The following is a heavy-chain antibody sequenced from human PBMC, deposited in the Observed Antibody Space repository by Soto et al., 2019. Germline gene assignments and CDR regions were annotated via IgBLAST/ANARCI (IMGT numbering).Heavy chain of an antibody. D-gene: IGHD2-2*01. CDR2: INPNSGGT. CDR1: GYTFTGYY. J-gene: IGHJ4*02. CDR3: ARDLGRGYCSSPSCSPFFDY. V-gene: IGHV1-2*02. Sequence: ASVKVSCKASGYTFTGYYMHWVRQAPGQGLEWMGWINPNSGGTNYAQKFQGRVTMTRDTSISTAYMELSRLRSDDTAVYYCARDLGRGYCSSPSCSPFFDYWGQGTLVTVS.